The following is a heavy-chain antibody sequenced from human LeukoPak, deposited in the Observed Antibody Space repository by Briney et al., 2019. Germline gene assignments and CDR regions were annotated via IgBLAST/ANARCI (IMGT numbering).Heavy chain of an antibody. CDR3: ARLGQDVVSIFEGYYYMDV. CDR2: IYYSGST. V-gene: IGHV4-59*01. D-gene: IGHD3-3*01. J-gene: IGHJ6*03. CDR1: GVSISNYY. Sequence: PSETLSLTCTVSGVSISNYYWSWIRQPPGKGLEWIGYIYYSGSTNYNPSLKSRVTISVDTSKNQFSLKLSSVTAADTAVYYCARLGQDVVSIFEGYYYMDVWGKGTTVTVSS.